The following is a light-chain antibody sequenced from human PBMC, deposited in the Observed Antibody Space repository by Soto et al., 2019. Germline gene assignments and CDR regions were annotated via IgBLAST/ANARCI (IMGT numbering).Light chain of an antibody. V-gene: IGKV3-20*01. J-gene: IGKJ4*01. CDR1: QSVSSSS. CDR2: GVS. CDR3: QQYGSSPLT. Sequence: VLTQSPGTLSVSAGARATLSCRASQSVSSSSLAWYQQKPGQAPRLLFFGVSNRAAGVPDRFGGSGSGTALTITISRLEPEDFEVYDCQQYGSSPLTFGGGTKVDIK.